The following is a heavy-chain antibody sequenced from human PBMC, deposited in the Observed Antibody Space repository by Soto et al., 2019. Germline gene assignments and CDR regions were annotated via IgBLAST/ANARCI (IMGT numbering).Heavy chain of an antibody. Sequence: QVQLVQSGAEVKKPGASVKVSCKASGYTFTSYAMHWVRQAPGQRLEWMGWINAGNGNTKYSQKFQGIVTITRDTSPSTAFMELTSLRSEDTAVYYCASSFPVPAAIGYWGQGTLVTVSS. V-gene: IGHV1-3*01. D-gene: IGHD2-2*02. CDR1: GYTFTSYA. J-gene: IGHJ4*02. CDR3: ASSFPVPAAIGY. CDR2: INAGNGNT.